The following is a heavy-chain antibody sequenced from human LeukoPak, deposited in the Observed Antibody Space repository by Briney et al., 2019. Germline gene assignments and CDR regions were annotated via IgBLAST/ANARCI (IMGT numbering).Heavy chain of an antibody. Sequence: SETLSLTCTVSGGSISSSSYYWGWIRQPPEKGLEWIGSIYYSGSTYYNPSLKSRVSISVDTSKNQFSLKLSSVTAADTAVYHCASLRERSYYARGFDYWGRGTLVTVSS. J-gene: IGHJ4*02. V-gene: IGHV4-39*01. CDR2: IYYSGST. CDR3: ASLRERSYYARGFDY. CDR1: GGSISSSSYY. D-gene: IGHD1-26*01.